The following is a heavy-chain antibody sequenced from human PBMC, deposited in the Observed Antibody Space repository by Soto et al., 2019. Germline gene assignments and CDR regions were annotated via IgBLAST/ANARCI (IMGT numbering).Heavy chain of an antibody. J-gene: IGHJ4*02. V-gene: IGHV3-21*01. D-gene: IGHD2-2*01. CDR2: ISSSSSYI. CDR3: ASYCSSTSCYVAAQYYFDY. CDR1: GFTFSSYS. Sequence: PGGSLRLSCAASGFTFSSYSMNWVRQAPGKGLEWVSSISSSSSYIYYADSVKGRFTISRDNAKNSLYLQMNSLRAEDTAVYYCASYCSSTSCYVAAQYYFDYWGQGTLVTVSS.